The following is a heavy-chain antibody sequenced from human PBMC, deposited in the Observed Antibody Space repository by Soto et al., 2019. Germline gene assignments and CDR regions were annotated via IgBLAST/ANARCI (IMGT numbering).Heavy chain of an antibody. J-gene: IGHJ4*02. D-gene: IGHD3-16*01. Sequence: GGSLRLSCEASGFTFTTCWMTWVRQAPGKGLELVANINKDGSEKFYVDSVKGRFTISRDNAKNSLFLQMNSLRAEDTAVYYCTTGLNPWGYPIFDYWGQGTLVTVSS. CDR1: GFTFTTCW. CDR3: TTGLNPWGYPIFDY. V-gene: IGHV3-7*03. CDR2: INKDGSEK.